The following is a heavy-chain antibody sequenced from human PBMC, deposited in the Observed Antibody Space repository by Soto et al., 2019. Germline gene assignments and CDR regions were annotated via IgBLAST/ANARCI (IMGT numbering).Heavy chain of an antibody. Sequence: EVLLLESGGGLTQPGGSLRLACAASGFSFSSYAMSWVRQAPPQGLEWVSSISTRGGRTYYADSVKGRFSISRDNSANAVYLDMDNLRAEDTGIYHCAKEFYYDASGQYSDLYFDSWGQGALVTVSS. CDR1: GFSFSSYA. V-gene: IGHV3-23*01. CDR2: ISTRGGRT. J-gene: IGHJ4*02. D-gene: IGHD3-22*01. CDR3: AKEFYYDASGQYSDLYFDS.